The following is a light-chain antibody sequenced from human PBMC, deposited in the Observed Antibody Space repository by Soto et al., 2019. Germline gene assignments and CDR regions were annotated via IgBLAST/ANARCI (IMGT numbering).Light chain of an antibody. J-gene: IGKJ3*01. CDR3: QPVYSSPST. CDR1: QTVLYISNNKSY. Sequence: DIVITQSPDSLSVSLGERATINCRSSQTVLYISNNKSYIAWYQQKSGQPPKLLISWTSTRESGVPARFSGRGSGTDSTLTISNLQADDVAVYYGQPVYSSPSTVGPG. CDR2: WTS. V-gene: IGKV4-1*01.